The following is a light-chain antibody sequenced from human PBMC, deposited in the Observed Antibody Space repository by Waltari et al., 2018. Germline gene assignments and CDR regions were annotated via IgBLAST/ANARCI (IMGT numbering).Light chain of an antibody. CDR2: DAS. CDR1: QSVDTY. V-gene: IGKV3-11*01. J-gene: IGKJ4*01. CDR3: HQRSNWPLT. Sequence: EIVLTQYPATLSLSPGERATLSCRASQSVDTYLAWYQHKPGQVPRLLIYDASNRATGIPARFSGSGSGADFTLIISSLEPEDFAVYYCHQRSNWPLTFGGGTKVEIK.